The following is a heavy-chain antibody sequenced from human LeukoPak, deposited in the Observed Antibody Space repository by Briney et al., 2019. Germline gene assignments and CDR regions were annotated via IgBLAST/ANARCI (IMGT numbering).Heavy chain of an antibody. CDR3: AKGGIAVADYDYYYYMDV. CDR1: GYTFTGYY. V-gene: IGHV1-2*02. CDR2: INPNSGGT. Sequence: ASVTVSCMASGYTFTGYYMHWVRHAPGQGLEWMGWINPNSGGTNYAQKFQGRVTMTTDTSTSTAYMELRSLRSDDTAVYYWAKGGIAVADYDYYYYMDVWGKGTTVTVSS. J-gene: IGHJ6*03. D-gene: IGHD6-19*01.